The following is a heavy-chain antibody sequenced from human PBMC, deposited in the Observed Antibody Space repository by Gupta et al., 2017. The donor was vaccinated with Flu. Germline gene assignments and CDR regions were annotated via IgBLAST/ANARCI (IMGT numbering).Heavy chain of an antibody. Sequence: ISSYYWSWIRRPPGKRLEWIGYIYYSGSTNYTPSLKSRVTISVDTSKNQFSLKLSSVTAADTAIYYCARRAYTSGWYPRDYWGQGTRVTVSS. J-gene: IGHJ4*02. CDR2: IYYSGST. D-gene: IGHD6-19*01. V-gene: IGHV4-59*08. CDR1: ISSYY. CDR3: ARRAYTSGWYPRDY.